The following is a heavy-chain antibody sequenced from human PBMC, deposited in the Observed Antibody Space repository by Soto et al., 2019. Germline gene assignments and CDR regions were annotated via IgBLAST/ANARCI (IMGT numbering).Heavy chain of an antibody. CDR3: ARVASYYDILTGYDPHAYFDY. CDR1: GGSISSGGYS. V-gene: IGHV4-30-2*01. D-gene: IGHD3-9*01. Sequence: SETLSLTCAVSGGSISSGGYSWSWIRQPPGKGLEWIGYIYHSGSTYYNPSLKSRVTISVDRSKNQFSLKLSSVTAADTAVYYCARVASYYDILTGYDPHAYFDYWGQGTLVTVSS. J-gene: IGHJ4*02. CDR2: IYHSGST.